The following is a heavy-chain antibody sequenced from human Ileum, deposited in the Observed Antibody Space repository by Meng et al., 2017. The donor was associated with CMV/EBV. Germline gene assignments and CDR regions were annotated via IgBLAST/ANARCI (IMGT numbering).Heavy chain of an antibody. D-gene: IGHD6-13*01. J-gene: IGHJ4*02. CDR1: GGSISSGDYD. V-gene: IGHV4-30-4*08. CDR3: AREIPSSSWYYLDY. Sequence: QGQLHESGPGLGKPSQTLSLTCTVSGGSISSGDYDWSWIRQPPGKGLEWIGYIYYSGSTYYNPSLKSRVTISVDTSKNQFSLKLSSVTAADTAVYYCAREIPSSSWYYLDYWGQGTLVTVSS. CDR2: IYYSGST.